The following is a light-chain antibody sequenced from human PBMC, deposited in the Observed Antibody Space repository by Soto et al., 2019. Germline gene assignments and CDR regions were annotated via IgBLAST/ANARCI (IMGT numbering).Light chain of an antibody. CDR1: QSVSTN. CDR2: GAS. J-gene: IGKJ1*01. Sequence: IVMTKSPATLSLSPGGMAILACWASQSVSTNLAWYQQKRGQAPRLLIYGASTRATGVPARFSGSGSGTEFTLTISSLQSEDFAVYSCQQYNNWPWTFGQGTKVE. CDR3: QQYNNWPWT. V-gene: IGKV3-15*01.